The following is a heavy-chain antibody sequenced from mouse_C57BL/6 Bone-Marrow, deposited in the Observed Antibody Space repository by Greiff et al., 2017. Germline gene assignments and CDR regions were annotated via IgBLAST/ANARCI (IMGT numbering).Heavy chain of an antibody. D-gene: IGHD1-1*01. CDR3: ARSYYGSSYGWYFDV. V-gene: IGHV5-15*01. Sequence: EVQGVESGGGLVQPGGSLKLSCAASGFTFSDYGMAWVRQAPRKGPEWVAFISNLAYSIYYADTVTGRFTISRENAKNTLYLEMSSLRSEDTAMYYCARSYYGSSYGWYFDVWGTGTTVTVSS. J-gene: IGHJ1*03. CDR1: GFTFSDYG. CDR2: ISNLAYSI.